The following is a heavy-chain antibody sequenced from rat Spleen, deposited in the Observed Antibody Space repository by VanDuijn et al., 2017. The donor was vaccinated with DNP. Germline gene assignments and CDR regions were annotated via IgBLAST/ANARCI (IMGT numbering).Heavy chain of an antibody. Sequence: EVQLVESGGDLVQPGRSLKLSCVASGFTFSYYWMAWIRQVPGKGLEWIASITGGGGTTSYPDSVKGRFTISRDDAKSTVCLQMNSLRSEDTATYYCAKDRTGGFAMDAWGQGTSVTVSS. CDR2: ITGGGGTT. V-gene: IGHV5-31*01. CDR1: GFTFSYYW. J-gene: IGHJ4*01. CDR3: AKDRTGGFAMDA. D-gene: IGHD4-1*01.